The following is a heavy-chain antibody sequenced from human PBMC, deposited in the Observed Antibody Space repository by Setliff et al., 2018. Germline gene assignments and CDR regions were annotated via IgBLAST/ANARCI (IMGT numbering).Heavy chain of an antibody. J-gene: IGHJ6*03. CDR3: AREGVGFRFYYAYMDV. D-gene: IGHD3-10*01. V-gene: IGHV3-7*01. CDR2: IKQDGSDT. Sequence: GGSLRLSCAASGFTFSRYWMSWVRQAPGKGLEWVANIKQDGSDTYYMDSVKGRFTISRDNANNSLYLQMNTLRVEDTAVYFCAREGVGFRFYYAYMDVWGKGTTVTVSS. CDR1: GFTFSRYW.